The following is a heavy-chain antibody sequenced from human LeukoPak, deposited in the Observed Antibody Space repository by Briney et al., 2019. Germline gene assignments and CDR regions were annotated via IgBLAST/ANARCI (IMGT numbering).Heavy chain of an antibody. J-gene: IGHJ4*02. CDR2: IYYSGRT. CDR1: GGFVSASSYY. V-gene: IGHV4-39*01. CDR3: ARRRYYDSTGHLN. Sequence: SETLSLTCSVSGGFVSASSYYWGWIRQSPGKGLEWIGEIYYSGRTYYNPSLKSRANILIDTSKNLFSLSLNFMTAADTAIYYCARRRYYDSTGHLNWGQGTLVTVSS. D-gene: IGHD3-22*01.